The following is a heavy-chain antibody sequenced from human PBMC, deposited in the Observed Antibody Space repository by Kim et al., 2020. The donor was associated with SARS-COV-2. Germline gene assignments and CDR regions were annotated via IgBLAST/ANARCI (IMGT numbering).Heavy chain of an antibody. CDR3: ARGGYPYNWNDYYFDY. D-gene: IGHD1-1*01. CDR1: GFTFSSYD. J-gene: IGHJ4*02. V-gene: IGHV3-13*05. Sequence: GGSLRLSCAASGFTFSSYDMHWVRQATGKGLEWVSAIGTAGDPYYPGSVKGRFTISRENAKNSLYLQMNSLRAGDTAVYYCARGGYPYNWNDYYFDYWGQGTLITVSS. CDR2: IGTAGDP.